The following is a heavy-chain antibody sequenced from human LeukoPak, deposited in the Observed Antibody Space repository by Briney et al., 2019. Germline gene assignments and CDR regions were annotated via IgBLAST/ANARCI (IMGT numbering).Heavy chain of an antibody. V-gene: IGHV4-34*01. J-gene: IGHJ3*02. CDR2: INHSGST. CDR1: GGSFSGYY. D-gene: IGHD1-26*01. Sequence: SETLSLTCAVSGGSFSGYYWTWIRQPPGKGLEWIGEINHSGSTNYNPSLKSRVTISVDTSKNQFSLKLSSVTAADTAVYYCKVGATTSEAFDIWGQGTMVTVSS. CDR3: KVGATTSEAFDI.